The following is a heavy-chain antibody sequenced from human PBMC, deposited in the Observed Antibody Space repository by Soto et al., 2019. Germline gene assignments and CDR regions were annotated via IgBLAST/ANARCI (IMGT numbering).Heavy chain of an antibody. J-gene: IGHJ2*01. D-gene: IGHD3-3*01. Sequence: EVQLVESGGGLVQPGGSLRLSCAASGFTFSSYWVSWVRQAPGKGLEWVANIKQDGSEKYYVDSVKGRFTISRDNAKNSLYLQMNSLRAEDTAVYYCARGPYYDFWSGYPLYWYFDLWGRGTLVTVSS. CDR2: IKQDGSEK. V-gene: IGHV3-7*03. CDR3: ARGPYYDFWSGYPLYWYFDL. CDR1: GFTFSSYW.